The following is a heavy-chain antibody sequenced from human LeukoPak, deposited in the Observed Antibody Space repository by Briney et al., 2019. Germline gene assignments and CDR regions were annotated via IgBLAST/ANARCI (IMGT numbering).Heavy chain of an antibody. Sequence: GASVKVSCKASGYTFTGYYMHWVRQAPGQGLEWMGWINPNSGGTNYAQKFQGRVTMTRDTSISTAYMELSRLRSDDTAVYYCARTTVAAAGTTFFTRKNIPPTDKYYYYYYYMDVWGKGTTVTVSS. CDR2: INPNSGGT. V-gene: IGHV1-2*02. CDR1: GYTFTGYY. J-gene: IGHJ6*03. D-gene: IGHD6-13*01. CDR3: ARTTVAAAGTTFFTRKNIPPTDKYYYYYYYMDV.